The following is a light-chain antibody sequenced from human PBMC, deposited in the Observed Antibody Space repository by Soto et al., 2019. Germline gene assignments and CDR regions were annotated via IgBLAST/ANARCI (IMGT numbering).Light chain of an antibody. V-gene: IGLV1-51*01. CDR1: TSNIGNNF. CDR2: DIN. CDR3: ATWDSKLNAVV. J-gene: IGLJ2*01. Sequence: QAVVTQPSSMSAAPGQKVTISCSGSTSNIGNNFVSWYQQLPGTAPKLLIFDINQRPSGIPDRFFGSKSGSSATLGITGPQTGDEAVYYCATWDSKLNAVVFGGGTKLTVL.